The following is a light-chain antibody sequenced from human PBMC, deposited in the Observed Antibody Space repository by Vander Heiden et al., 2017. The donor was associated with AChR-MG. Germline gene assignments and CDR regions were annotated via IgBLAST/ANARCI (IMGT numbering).Light chain of an antibody. CDR3: QQYGCLRLT. Sequence: VSTQSPGTLSLSPGERATLSCRASQSVSSSYGAWYQKPPGEATRLLIYGASSRATSIPDRFSGRGSGKVFPFTISRLEDEVLAVYYCQQYGCLRLTFGGGTKVEIK. CDR1: QSVSSSY. V-gene: IGKV3-20*01. CDR2: GAS. J-gene: IGKJ4*01.